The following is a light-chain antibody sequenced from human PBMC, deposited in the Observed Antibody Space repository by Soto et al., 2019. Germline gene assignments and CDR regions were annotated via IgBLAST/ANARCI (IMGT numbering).Light chain of an antibody. CDR1: QSVTRN. CDR3: QQYNDWLT. CDR2: GAS. Sequence: EIVMTRSPATLSVSPGERATLSCRASQSVTRNLAWYQQRPGQAPTLLIYGASTRATGIPARFTGSGSGTEFTLTISSLQSEDFALYFCQQYNDWLTFGGGTKVEIK. J-gene: IGKJ4*01. V-gene: IGKV3-15*01.